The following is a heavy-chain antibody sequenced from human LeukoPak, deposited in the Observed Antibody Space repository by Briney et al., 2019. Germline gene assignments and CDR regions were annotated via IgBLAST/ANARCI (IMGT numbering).Heavy chain of an antibody. Sequence: GASVKVSCKASGYTFTSYGISWVRQAPGQGLEWMGWISAYNGNTNYAQKFQGRVTITTDEPTSTAYMELSSLRSEDTAVYYCASENYYDSSGYLDFIRWGQGTLVTVSS. J-gene: IGHJ4*02. CDR1: GYTFTSYG. CDR2: ISAYNGNT. CDR3: ASENYYDSSGYLDFIR. V-gene: IGHV1-18*01. D-gene: IGHD3-22*01.